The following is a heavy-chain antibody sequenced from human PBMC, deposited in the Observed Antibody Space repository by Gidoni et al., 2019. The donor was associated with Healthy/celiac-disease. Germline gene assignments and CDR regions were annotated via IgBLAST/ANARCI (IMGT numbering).Heavy chain of an antibody. J-gene: IGHJ4*02. CDR2: ISYDGSNK. Sequence: QVQLVESGGGVVQPGRSLRLPCAASGCTFSSYGMHWVRQAPGKGLEWVAVISYDGSNKSCADSVTDRFTISSDNSKNALYLQMNGLRAEDTAVYYCAKLLLWFGELWDYWGQGTLVTVSS. D-gene: IGHD3-10*01. V-gene: IGHV3-30*18. CDR3: AKLLLWFGELWDY. CDR1: GCTFSSYG.